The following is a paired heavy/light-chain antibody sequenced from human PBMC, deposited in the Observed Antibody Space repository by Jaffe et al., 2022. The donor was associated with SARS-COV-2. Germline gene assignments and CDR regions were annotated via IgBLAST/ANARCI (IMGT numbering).Light chain of an antibody. CDR1: KLGDKF. Sequence: SYDLTQPPSVSVSPGQTATITCSGDKLGDKFACWYQQKPGQSPVLVIYQDDKRPSGIPERFSGSNSGNTATLTISGTQAMDEADYYCQAWDGTTGVFGTGTKVTVL. CDR3: QAWDGTTGV. V-gene: IGLV3-1*01. CDR2: QDD. J-gene: IGLJ1*01.
Heavy chain of an antibody. J-gene: IGHJ3*02. CDR1: GYTFTNYG. D-gene: IGHD3-22*01. CDR3: VRDPITMKPSRSFDI. CDR2: IDGYNGDT. Sequence: QVQLVQSGAEVKKSGASVKLSCKSSGYTFTNYGITWVRQAPGQGLEWMGRIDGYNGDTKYVQKLQGRVTMTTDTSTGTAYMELRNLTSDDTAVYYCVRDPITMKPSRSFDIWGQGTMVTVSS. V-gene: IGHV1-18*01.